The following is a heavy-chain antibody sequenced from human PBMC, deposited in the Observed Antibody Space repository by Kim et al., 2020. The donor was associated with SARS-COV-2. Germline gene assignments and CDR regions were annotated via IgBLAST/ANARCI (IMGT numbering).Heavy chain of an antibody. V-gene: IGHV3-30*07. D-gene: IGHD6-19*01. J-gene: IGHJ4*02. CDR3: ARDLGFSSDGSGY. Sequence: YAEAVEGRVTISRDNSKNTLYLQMNSRRAEDTAVYYCARDLGFSSDGSGYWGQGTLVTVSS.